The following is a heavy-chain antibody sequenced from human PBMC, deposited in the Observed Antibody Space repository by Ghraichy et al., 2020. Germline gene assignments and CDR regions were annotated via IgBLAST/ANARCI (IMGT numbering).Heavy chain of an antibody. Sequence: GESLNISCKGSGYTFTSYWIAWVRQMPGKGLEWMGIIYPGDSDTRYSPSFQGQVTISVDRSISTAHLQWSSLQASDTAMYYCARAGIHDSDFWSGGRPGSSGLDVWGQGTTVTVSS. CDR2: IYPGDSDT. V-gene: IGHV5-51*01. CDR1: GYTFTSYW. D-gene: IGHD3-3*01. J-gene: IGHJ6*02. CDR3: ARAGIHDSDFWSGGRPGSSGLDV.